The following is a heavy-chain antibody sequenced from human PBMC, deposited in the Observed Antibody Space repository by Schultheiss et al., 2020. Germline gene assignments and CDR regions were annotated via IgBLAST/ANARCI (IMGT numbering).Heavy chain of an antibody. CDR1: GGSISSYY. CDR3: ARQSGSWELRFDY. V-gene: IGHV4-59*04. J-gene: IGHJ4*02. CDR2: IYYSGST. Sequence: SETLSLTCTVSGGSISSYYWSWIRQPPGKGLEWIGYIYYSGSTYYNPSLKSRVTISVDTSKNQFSLKLSSVTAADTAVYYCARQSGSWELRFDYWGQGTLVTVSS. D-gene: IGHD1-26*01.